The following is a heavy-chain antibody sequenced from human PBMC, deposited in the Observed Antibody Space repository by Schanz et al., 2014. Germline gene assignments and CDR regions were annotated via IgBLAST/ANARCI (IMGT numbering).Heavy chain of an antibody. CDR1: GFIFSYYT. D-gene: IGHD1-1*01. CDR3: ARDGVAATTDFEY. J-gene: IGHJ4*02. Sequence: VQLVQSGGGVVQPGRSLRLSCAASGFIFSYYTIHWVRQAPGKGLEWVAVISDDGSRRHYADFVTGRFTISRDNSKDTVYLQMNSLRADDTAVYYCARDGVAATTDFEYWGQGALVTVSS. V-gene: IGHV3-30*04. CDR2: ISDDGSRR.